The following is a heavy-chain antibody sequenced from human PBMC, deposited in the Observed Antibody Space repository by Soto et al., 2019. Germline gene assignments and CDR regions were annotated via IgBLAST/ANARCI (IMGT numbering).Heavy chain of an antibody. CDR2: IYYSGST. V-gene: IGHV4-59*06. CDR1: GGSIRSYY. Sequence: PSETLSLTCTVSGGSIRSYYWSWIRQPPGKGLEWIGYIYYSGSTYYNPSLKSRVTISVDTSKNQFSLKLSSVTAADTAVYYCGFGRFPSPVFDIWGQGTMVTVSS. J-gene: IGHJ3*02. CDR3: GFGRFPSPVFDI. D-gene: IGHD3-10*01.